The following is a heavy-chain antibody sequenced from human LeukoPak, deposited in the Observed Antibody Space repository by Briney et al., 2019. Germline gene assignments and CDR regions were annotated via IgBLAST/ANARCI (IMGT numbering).Heavy chain of an antibody. D-gene: IGHD6-19*01. V-gene: IGHV1-2*02. CDR3: ARAPFSSGWYLPWGYMDV. CDR2: INPKSGGT. Sequence: ASVKVSCKASGYSFTGHYMHWVRQAPGQGLAWMGWINPKSGGTNYAQKFQGRVTMTRDTSISTAYMDMSSLRSDDTAVYYCARAPFSSGWYLPWGYMDVWGKGTTVTISS. J-gene: IGHJ6*03. CDR1: GYSFTGHY.